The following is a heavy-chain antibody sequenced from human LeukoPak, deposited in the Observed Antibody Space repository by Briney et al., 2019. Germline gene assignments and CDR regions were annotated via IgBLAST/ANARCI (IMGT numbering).Heavy chain of an antibody. J-gene: IGHJ1*01. CDR3: TRGPRNSSSYQYFQH. CDR1: GFTFSTYS. CDR2: ISSSSSYI. V-gene: IGHV3-21*01. D-gene: IGHD6-13*01. Sequence: GGSLRLSCAASGFTFSTYSMNWVRQAPGKGLEWVSSISSSSSYIYYADSVKGRFTISRDNAKNSLYLQMNSLRAEDTAVYYCTRGPRNSSSYQYFQHWGQGTLVTVSS.